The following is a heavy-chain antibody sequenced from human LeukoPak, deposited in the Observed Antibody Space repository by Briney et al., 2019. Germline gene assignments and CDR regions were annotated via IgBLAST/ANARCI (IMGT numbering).Heavy chain of an antibody. CDR2: IYYSGST. CDR3: ATVMGGFDY. V-gene: IGHV4-59*01. Sequence: SETLSLTCTVSGGSISSYYWSWIRQPPGKELEWIGYIYYSGSTNCNPSLKSRVTISVDTSKNQFSLKLSSVTAADTAVYYCATVMGGFDYWGQGTLVTVSS. J-gene: IGHJ4*02. CDR1: GGSISSYY. D-gene: IGHD2-15*01.